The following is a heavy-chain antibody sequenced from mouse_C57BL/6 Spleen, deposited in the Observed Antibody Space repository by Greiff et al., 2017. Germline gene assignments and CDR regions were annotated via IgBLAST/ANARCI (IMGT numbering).Heavy chain of an antibody. CDR3: ARGVSYYFDY. V-gene: IGHV1-69*01. CDR2: IDPSDSYT. J-gene: IGHJ2*01. D-gene: IGHD6-2*01. CDR1: GYTFTSYW. Sequence: QVQLQQPGAELVMPGASVKLSCTASGYTFTSYWMHWVKQRPGQGLEWIGEIDPSDSYTNYNQKFKGKSTLTVDKSSSTAYMQLSSLTSEDSAVYYCARGVSYYFDYWGQGTTLTVSS.